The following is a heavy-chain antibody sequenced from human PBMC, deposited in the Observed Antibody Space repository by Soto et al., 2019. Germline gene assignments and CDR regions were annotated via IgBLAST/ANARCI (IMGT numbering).Heavy chain of an antibody. D-gene: IGHD5-12*01. J-gene: IGHJ4*02. V-gene: IGHV4-4*07. Sequence: SETLSLTCTVSGGSINTFYWSWVRQPAGKGLEWIGRNFSSRSTSFNPAHESRVAMSVDTSKNHFSLNLSSVTATDMAVYYCAREGSYSAYNFAHGIQLWALDFWGQGALVIVSS. CDR3: AREGSYSAYNFAHGIQLWALDF. CDR2: NFSSRST. CDR1: GGSINTFY.